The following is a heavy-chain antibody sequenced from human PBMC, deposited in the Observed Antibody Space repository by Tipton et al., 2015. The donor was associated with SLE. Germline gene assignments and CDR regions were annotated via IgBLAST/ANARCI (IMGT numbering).Heavy chain of an antibody. CDR1: GYTFTSYA. Sequence: QLVQSGPEVKKPWASVKVSCKASGYTFTSYAMNWVRKAPGKGLEWMGWINTKTGNPTYAQGFTGRFVFSLDTYVSTAYLEIHSLKSDDTGVYYCARDLLDPQFSGDESDYWRQGTLFTVSS. J-gene: IGHJ4*02. CDR3: ARDLLDPQFSGDESDY. V-gene: IGHV7-4-1*01. D-gene: IGHD2-2*02. CDR2: INTKTGNP.